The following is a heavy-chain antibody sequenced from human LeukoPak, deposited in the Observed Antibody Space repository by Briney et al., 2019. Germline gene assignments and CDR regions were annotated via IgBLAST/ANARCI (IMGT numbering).Heavy chain of an antibody. Sequence: PSETLSLTCAVYGGSFSGYYWSWVRQPPGTGLEWIGEFNPSGTTTSHPSPRSRVTISVDTSKNQFSLTLSSVPAADPAVCSCASGLSFWSGARGWWFDPWGRGTLVTVSS. J-gene: IGHJ5*02. V-gene: IGHV4-34*01. CDR2: FNPSGTT. CDR1: GGSFSGYY. D-gene: IGHD3-3*01. CDR3: ASGLSFWSGARGWWFDP.